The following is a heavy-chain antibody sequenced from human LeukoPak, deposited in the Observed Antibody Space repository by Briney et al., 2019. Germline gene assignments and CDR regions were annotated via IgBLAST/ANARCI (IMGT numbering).Heavy chain of an antibody. CDR3: AKDRPNYYDSSGHYYRRNGDY. V-gene: IGHV3-23*01. CDR1: GFTFSSYE. J-gene: IGHJ4*02. D-gene: IGHD3-22*01. Sequence: GGSLRLSCAASGFTFSSYEMNWVRQAPGKGLEWVSSITSSGGSTYYAGSVKGQFTISRDNSKNTVYLQMNSLRAEDTAVYYCAKDRPNYYDSSGHYYRRNGDYWGQGTLVTVSS. CDR2: ITSSGGST.